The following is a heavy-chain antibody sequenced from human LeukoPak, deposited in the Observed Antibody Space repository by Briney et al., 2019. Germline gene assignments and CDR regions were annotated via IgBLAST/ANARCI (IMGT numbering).Heavy chain of an antibody. Sequence: GGSLRLSCAASGFTFSTYAMSCVRQALGKGLEGVSAISSSGGRTYYADSVKGRFTISRDNSKNTLYLQMNSLRADDTAVYYCAKDYRSGGSCIDYWGQGTLVTVSS. CDR3: AKDYRSGGSCIDY. J-gene: IGHJ4*02. D-gene: IGHD2-15*01. V-gene: IGHV3-23*01. CDR1: GFTFSTYA. CDR2: ISSSGGRT.